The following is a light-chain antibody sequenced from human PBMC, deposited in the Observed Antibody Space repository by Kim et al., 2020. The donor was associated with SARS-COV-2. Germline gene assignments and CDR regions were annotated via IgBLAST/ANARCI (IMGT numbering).Light chain of an antibody. Sequence: VSPGARPALSCGASLGVQTDFAWYQHIPDQAPRLLIYDASTRVTGIPARFTGSGSGAEFTLSFSSLQSEDFAVYYCHQYNKWPPTFGQGTKVDIK. CDR3: HQYNKWPPT. CDR1: LGVQTD. J-gene: IGKJ1*01. CDR2: DAS. V-gene: IGKV3-15*01.